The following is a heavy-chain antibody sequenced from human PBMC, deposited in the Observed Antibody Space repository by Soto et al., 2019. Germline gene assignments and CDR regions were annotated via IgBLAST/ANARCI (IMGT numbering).Heavy chain of an antibody. Sequence: EVQLVESGGGLVKPGGSLRLSCAASGFTFSNAWMSWVRRAPGKGLECVGRIKSDAYGGAIYDAAPVKGRFTISRDDSKNTLFLQMNNLRAEDTAVYSCKTTKGPLGPPTNDFWGQGTPVIVYS. CDR1: GFTFSNAW. J-gene: IGHJ4*02. CDR2: IKSDAYGGAI. D-gene: IGHD2-8*01. CDR3: KTTKGPLGPPTNDF. V-gene: IGHV3-15*01.